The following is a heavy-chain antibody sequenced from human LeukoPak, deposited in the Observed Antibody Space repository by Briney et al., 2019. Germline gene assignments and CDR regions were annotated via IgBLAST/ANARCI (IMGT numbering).Heavy chain of an antibody. D-gene: IGHD2-2*01. CDR1: GGSFSGYY. J-gene: IGHJ6*03. CDR2: INHSGST. V-gene: IGHV4-34*01. CDR3: ARAERDIVVVPAAWFYYYMDV. Sequence: SETLSLTCAVYGGSFSGYYWSWIRQPPGKGLEWIGEINHSGSTNYNPSLKSRVTISVDTSKNQFSLKLSFVTAADTAVYYCARAERDIVVVPAAWFYYYMDVWGKGTTVTVSS.